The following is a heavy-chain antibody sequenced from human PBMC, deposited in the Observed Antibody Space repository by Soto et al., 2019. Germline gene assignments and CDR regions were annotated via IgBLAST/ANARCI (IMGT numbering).Heavy chain of an antibody. CDR3: ARDRRDGYKRYFEF. J-gene: IGHJ4*02. V-gene: IGHV4-30-4*02. CDR1: CGSISSGDYY. Sequence: SETLSLTCTVSCGSISSGDYYWSWIRQPPGKGLEWIGYIYYSGSTYYNPSLKSRVTISVDTSKNHLSLTLNSVTSADTAVYFCARDRRDGYKRYFEFWGQGNQVTVSS. CDR2: IYYSGST. D-gene: IGHD5-12*01.